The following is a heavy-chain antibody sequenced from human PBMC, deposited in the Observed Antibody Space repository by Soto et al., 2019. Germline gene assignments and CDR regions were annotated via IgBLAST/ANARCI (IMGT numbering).Heavy chain of an antibody. V-gene: IGHV4-59*08. D-gene: IGHD3-10*01. CDR1: GGSIRNSF. J-gene: IGHJ5*02. CDR2: VFSSGST. CDR3: ARRRVGNIFDL. Sequence: SETLSLTCTVSGGSIRNSFWSWIRQPPGKGLEWIGYVFSSGSTNYNPSLKSRVTISLDTSQNQFSLRLKSMTAADTAVYYCARRRVGNIFDLWGQGTLVTVSS.